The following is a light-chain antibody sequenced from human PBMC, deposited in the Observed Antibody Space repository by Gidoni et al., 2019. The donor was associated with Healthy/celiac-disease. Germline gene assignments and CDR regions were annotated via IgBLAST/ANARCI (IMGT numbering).Light chain of an antibody. J-gene: IGLJ3*02. CDR3: QSADSSGTSWV. Sequence: SYALTQPPSVSVSPGQTARLTCPGYALPKQYAYWYQQKPGQAPVLVIYKDSERPSGIPERFSGSSSGTTVTLTISGVQAEDEADYYCQSADSSGTSWVFGGGTKLTVL. CDR2: KDS. V-gene: IGLV3-25*03. CDR1: ALPKQY.